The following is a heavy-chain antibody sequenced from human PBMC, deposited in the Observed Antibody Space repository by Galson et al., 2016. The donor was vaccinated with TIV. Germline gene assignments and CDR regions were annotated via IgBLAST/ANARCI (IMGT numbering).Heavy chain of an antibody. CDR3: ARDRYCSSVSCSFDSNWFDP. CDR2: INTNTGNP. D-gene: IGHD2-2*01. V-gene: IGHV7-4-1*02. J-gene: IGHJ5*02. CDR1: GYSFSRHA. Sequence: SCKASGYSFSRHALNWVRQAPGQGLEWMGWINTNTGNPMYAQGFTGRFVFSLDTSVSTAYLQISSLKAEDTAVYYCARDRYCSSVSCSFDSNWFDPWGQGTLVTASS.